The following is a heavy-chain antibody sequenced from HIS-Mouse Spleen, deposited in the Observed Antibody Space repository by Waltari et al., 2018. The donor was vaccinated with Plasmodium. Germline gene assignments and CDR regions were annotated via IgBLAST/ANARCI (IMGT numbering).Heavy chain of an antibody. V-gene: IGHV3-21*01. CDR3: ARESSSSWYFDY. CDR1: GSTFSSYS. Sequence: EVQLVESGGGLVKPGGSLRLSCAASGSTFSSYSMNWFRQAPGKGLEWVSSISSSSSYIYYADSVKGRFTISRDNAKNSLYLQMNSLRAEDTAVYYCARESSSSWYFDYWGQGTLVTVSS. J-gene: IGHJ4*02. D-gene: IGHD6-13*01. CDR2: ISSSSSYI.